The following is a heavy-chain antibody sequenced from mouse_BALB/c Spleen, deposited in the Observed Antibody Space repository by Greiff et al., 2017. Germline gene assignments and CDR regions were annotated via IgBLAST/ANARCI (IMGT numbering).Heavy chain of an antibody. Sequence: LQQPGSELVRPGASVKLSCKASGYTFTSYWMHWVKQRPGQGLEWIGNIYPGSGSTNYDEKFKSKATLTVDTSSSTAYMQLSSLTSEDSAVYYCTIYYDYDEEARFAYWGQGTLVTVSA. CDR3: TIYYDYDEEARFAY. V-gene: IGHV1S22*01. D-gene: IGHD2-4*01. CDR2: IYPGSGST. J-gene: IGHJ3*01. CDR1: GYTFTSYW.